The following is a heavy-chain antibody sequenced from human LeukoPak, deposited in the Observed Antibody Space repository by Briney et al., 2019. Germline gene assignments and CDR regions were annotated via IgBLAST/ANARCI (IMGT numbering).Heavy chain of an antibody. J-gene: IGHJ5*02. CDR3: ARGVRNYYGSGSYIYWFDP. CDR2: IYYSGST. Sequence: SETLSLTCTVSGGSISSYYWSWIRQPPGKGLEWIGYIYYSGSTNYNPPLKSRVTISVDTSKNQFSLKLSSVTAADTAVYYCARGVRNYYGSGSYIYWFDPWGQGTLVTVSS. V-gene: IGHV4-59*01. CDR1: GGSISSYY. D-gene: IGHD3-10*01.